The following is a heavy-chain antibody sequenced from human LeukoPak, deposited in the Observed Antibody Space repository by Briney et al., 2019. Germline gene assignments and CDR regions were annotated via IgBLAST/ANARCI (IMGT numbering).Heavy chain of an antibody. Sequence: SETLSLTCAVYGGFFSGYYWSWIRQPPGKGLEWIGEINHSGSTNYNPSLKSRVTISVDTSKNQFSLKLSSVTAADTAVYYCARAKTYYYDSSGYHRYYFDYWGQGTLVTVSS. V-gene: IGHV4-34*01. D-gene: IGHD3-22*01. CDR2: INHSGST. CDR1: GGFFSGYY. CDR3: ARAKTYYYDSSGYHRYYFDY. J-gene: IGHJ4*02.